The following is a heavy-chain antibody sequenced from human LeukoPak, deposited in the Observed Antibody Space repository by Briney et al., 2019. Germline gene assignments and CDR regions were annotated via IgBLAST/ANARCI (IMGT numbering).Heavy chain of an antibody. V-gene: IGHV4-61*02. Sequence: PSETLSLTCTVSGGSISSGSYYWSWIRQPAGKGLEWIGRIYTSGSTNYNPSLKSRVTISVDTSKNQFSLKLSPVTAADTAVYYCAREPIVGATMYNDAFDIWGQGTMVTVSS. CDR2: IYTSGST. D-gene: IGHD1-26*01. CDR1: GGSISSGSYY. CDR3: AREPIVGATMYNDAFDI. J-gene: IGHJ3*02.